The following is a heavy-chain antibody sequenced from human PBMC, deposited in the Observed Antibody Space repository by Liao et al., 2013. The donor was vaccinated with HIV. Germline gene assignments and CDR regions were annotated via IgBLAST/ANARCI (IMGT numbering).Heavy chain of an antibody. J-gene: IGHJ3*02. Sequence: QVQLQESGPGLVKPSQTLSLTCTVSGGSISSGSYYWSWIRQPAGKGLEWIGRIYTSGSTNYNPSLKSRVTISVDTSKNQFSLKLSSVTAADTAVYYCARGGYYYDSSGYYPPDAFDIWGQGTMVTVSS. CDR3: ARGGYYYDSSGYYPPDAFDI. CDR1: GGSISSGSYY. CDR2: IYTSGST. V-gene: IGHV4-61*02. D-gene: IGHD3-22*01.